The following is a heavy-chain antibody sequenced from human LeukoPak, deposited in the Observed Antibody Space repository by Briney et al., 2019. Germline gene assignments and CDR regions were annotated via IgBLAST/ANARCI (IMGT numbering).Heavy chain of an antibody. V-gene: IGHV1-2*02. CDR1: GYTFTGYY. CDR3: ARKGCTGDCFRFDP. J-gene: IGHJ5*02. D-gene: IGHD2-21*02. Sequence: ASVKVSCKASGYTFTGYYMHWVRQAPGQGLEWMGWINPNSGGTNYAQKFQGRVTMTRDTSITTAYMELSSLRSDDSAVYYCARKGCTGDCFRFDPWGQGTLVTVSS. CDR2: INPNSGGT.